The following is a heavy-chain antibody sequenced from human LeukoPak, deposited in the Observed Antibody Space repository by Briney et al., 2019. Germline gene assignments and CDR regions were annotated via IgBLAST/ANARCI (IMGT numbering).Heavy chain of an antibody. CDR1: GYSSINHN. J-gene: IGHJ3*02. CDR3: ARGLGAFDI. Sequence: ASVKVSCKASGYSSINHNVHWVRQAPGQGLEWMGIINPESGGAYYVQKFQGRVTMSRDTSTSTVFMELSSLRSEDTAVYYCARGLGAFDIWGQGTMVTVSS. D-gene: IGHD3-16*01. CDR2: INPESGGA. V-gene: IGHV1-46*01.